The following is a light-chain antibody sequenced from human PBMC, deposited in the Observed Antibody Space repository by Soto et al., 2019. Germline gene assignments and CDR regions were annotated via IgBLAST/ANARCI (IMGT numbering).Light chain of an antibody. CDR1: QGISNY. Sequence: DIQITQHPSSMCPSVGDRVTITSRASQGISNYLAWYQQKPGKVPKLLIYAASTLQSGVPSRFSGSGSGTDFTLTISSLQPEDVATYYCQKYKSAPWTFGQGTKV. CDR2: AAS. V-gene: IGKV1-27*01. CDR3: QKYKSAPWT. J-gene: IGKJ1*01.